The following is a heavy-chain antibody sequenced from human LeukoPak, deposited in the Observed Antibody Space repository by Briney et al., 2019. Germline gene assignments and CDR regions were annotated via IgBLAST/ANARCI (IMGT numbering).Heavy chain of an antibody. CDR1: GFTFSTYG. V-gene: IGHV3-64*01. CDR2: IGPDGGTT. J-gene: IGHJ4*02. D-gene: IGHD4/OR15-4a*01. Sequence: PGGSLRLSCAASGFTFSTYGIHWVRQAPGKGLEYVSGIGPDGGTTYYAKSVKGRFTISRDNSKSMVYLQMGSLTADDMAVYYCARGAQLTDYWGQGTLVTVSS. CDR3: ARGAQLTDY.